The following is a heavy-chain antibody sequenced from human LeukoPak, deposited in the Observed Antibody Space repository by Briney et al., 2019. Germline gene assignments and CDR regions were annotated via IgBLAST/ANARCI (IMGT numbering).Heavy chain of an antibody. CDR3: ARGADEWNSPMAH. CDR2: IYSSGSV. CDR1: GVSINTYY. Sequence: QPSETLSLTCTVSGVSINTYYWNWIRQPAGKGLEWIGLIYSSGSVNYNPSLKSRVTLSVDTSKNQFSLNLRSVTAADTAVYFCARGADEWNSPMAHWGRGIPVTVSS. D-gene: IGHD1-7*01. V-gene: IGHV4-4*07. J-gene: IGHJ4*02.